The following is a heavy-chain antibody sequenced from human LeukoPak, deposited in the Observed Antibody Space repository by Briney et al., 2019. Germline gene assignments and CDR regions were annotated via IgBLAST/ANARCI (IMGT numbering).Heavy chain of an antibody. Sequence: ASVKVSCKASGYTFTDYYMHWVRQAPGQGLEWMGWISPRNGGTNSAQKLQDRVTMTRDTDTGTVYMELSRLGSDDTAVYYCSTEDKYCSTSNCADYWGQGTLVTVSS. D-gene: IGHD2-2*01. CDR3: STEDKYCSTSNCADY. J-gene: IGHJ4*02. CDR1: GYTFTDYY. CDR2: ISPRNGGT. V-gene: IGHV1-2*02.